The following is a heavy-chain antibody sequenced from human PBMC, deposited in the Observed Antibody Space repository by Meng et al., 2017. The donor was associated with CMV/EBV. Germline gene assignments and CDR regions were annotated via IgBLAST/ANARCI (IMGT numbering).Heavy chain of an antibody. J-gene: IGHJ4*02. D-gene: IGHD5-24*01. CDR3: ARMPRDGYNYIDY. V-gene: IGHV1-69*12. CDR2: IIPIFGTA. CDR1: GGTFSSYA. Sequence: QVQMVRLGAEWRRPGSPVQASCKAFGGTFSSYAISWVRQAPGQGLEWMGGIIPIFGTANYAQKFQGRVTITADESTSTAYMELSSLRSEDTAVYYCARMPRDGYNYIDYWGQGTLVTVSS.